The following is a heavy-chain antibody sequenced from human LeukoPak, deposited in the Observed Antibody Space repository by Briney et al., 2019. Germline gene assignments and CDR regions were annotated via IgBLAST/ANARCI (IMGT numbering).Heavy chain of an antibody. Sequence: SETLSLTCAVSGGSFSGYYWSWIRQPPGKGLEWSGEINHSGSTNYNPSLKSRGTISVDTSKKQFYLKLSSVTAEDTAVYYCARRAEKLWPVDYWGQGTLVTVSS. CDR3: ARRAEKLWPVDY. D-gene: IGHD5-18*01. CDR1: GGSFSGYY. V-gene: IGHV4-34*01. J-gene: IGHJ4*02. CDR2: INHSGST.